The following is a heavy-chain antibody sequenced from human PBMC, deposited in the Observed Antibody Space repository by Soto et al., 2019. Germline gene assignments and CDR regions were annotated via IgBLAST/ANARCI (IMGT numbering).Heavy chain of an antibody. V-gene: IGHV1-18*01. CDR2: IGPYNGNT. J-gene: IGHJ2*01. Sequence: QAQLVQSGAEVKKPGASVKVSCQAGGYTFADYGISWVRQAPGQGFEWLGWIGPYNGNTNYAQNLQDRVTMTTDTSTNTAYMELRSLSSDDTALYYCARCYCTVGSCYTCWHFDLWGRGTLLAVSS. CDR3: ARCYCTVGSCYTCWHFDL. D-gene: IGHD2-15*01. CDR1: GYTFADYG.